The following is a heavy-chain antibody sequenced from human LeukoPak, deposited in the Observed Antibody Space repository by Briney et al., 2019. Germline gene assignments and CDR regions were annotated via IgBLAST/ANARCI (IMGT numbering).Heavy chain of an antibody. D-gene: IGHD6-19*01. Sequence: SVKVSCKASGGAFSSYASSWVRQAPGQGLEWMGRIIPIFGTANYAQKFQGRGTITTDESTSTAYMELSSLRSEDTAVYYCARSAHGSGWYFYNWFDPWGQGTLVTVSS. V-gene: IGHV1-69*05. CDR1: GGAFSSYA. J-gene: IGHJ5*02. CDR2: IIPIFGTA. CDR3: ARSAHGSGWYFYNWFDP.